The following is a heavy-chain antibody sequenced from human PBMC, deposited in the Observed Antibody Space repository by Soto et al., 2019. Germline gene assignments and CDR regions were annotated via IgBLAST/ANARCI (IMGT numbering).Heavy chain of an antibody. V-gene: IGHV1-69*15. CDR2: IIPIFGTT. CDR3: AKDGGADGYFGNWLDP. CDR1: GGTFSNYA. D-gene: IGHD5-12*01. J-gene: IGHJ5*02. Sequence: QVQLVQSGAEVKKPGSSVKVSCKASGGTFSNYAITWVRQAPGQGPEWVGRIIPIFGTTNVAQKFQGRVTITADESTTTANMELSGLRSDDTAVYYCAKDGGADGYFGNWLDPWGQGTLVTVSS.